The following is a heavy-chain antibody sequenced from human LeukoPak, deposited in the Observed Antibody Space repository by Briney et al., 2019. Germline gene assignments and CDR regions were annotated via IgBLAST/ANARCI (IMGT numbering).Heavy chain of an antibody. CDR3: AREQDSSSWYPQGAFDI. D-gene: IGHD6-13*01. V-gene: IGHV1-2*02. J-gene: IGHJ3*02. CDR2: INPNSGGT. CDR1: GYNFTGYY. Sequence: ASVKVSCKASGYNFTGYYMHWVRQAPGQGLEWMGWINPNSGGTNYAQKFQGGVTMTRDTSISTAYMELSRLRSDDTAVYYCAREQDSSSWYPQGAFDIWGQGTMVTVSS.